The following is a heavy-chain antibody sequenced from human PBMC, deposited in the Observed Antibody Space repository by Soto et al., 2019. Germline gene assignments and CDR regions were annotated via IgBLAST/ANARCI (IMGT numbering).Heavy chain of an antibody. J-gene: IGHJ6*02. CDR3: ARRQDTYSSSSYYYYYCGMDV. D-gene: IGHD6-6*01. CDR1: GGTFSSYA. V-gene: IGHV1-69*06. CDR2: IIPIFGTA. Sequence: SVKVSCKASGGTFSSYAISWVRQAPGQGLEWMGGIIPIFGTANYAQKFQGRVTITADKSTSTAYMELSSLRSADTAVYYCARRQDTYSSSSYYYYYCGMDVWGQGTTVTVSS.